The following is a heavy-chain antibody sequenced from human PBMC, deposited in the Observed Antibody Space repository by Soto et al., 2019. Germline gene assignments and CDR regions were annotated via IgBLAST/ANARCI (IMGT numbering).Heavy chain of an antibody. D-gene: IGHD2-15*01. V-gene: IGHV4-34*01. CDR3: ARGPRGCSGGSCYRNWFDP. CDR2: INHSGST. J-gene: IGHJ5*02. Sequence: SETLSLTCAVYGGSFSGYYWSWIRQPPGKGLEWIGEINHSGSTNYNPSPKSRVTISVDTPKNQFSLKLSSVTAADTAVYYCARGPRGCSGGSCYRNWFDPWGQGTLVTVSS. CDR1: GGSFSGYY.